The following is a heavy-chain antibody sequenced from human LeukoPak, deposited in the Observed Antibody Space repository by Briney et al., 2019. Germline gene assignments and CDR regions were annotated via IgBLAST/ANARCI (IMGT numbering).Heavy chain of an antibody. CDR2: IIPILGIA. J-gene: IGHJ4*02. CDR3: ARDPPNCSSTSCYIRARDPYFDY. D-gene: IGHD2-2*02. CDR1: GGTFSSYT. V-gene: IGHV1-69*04. Sequence: SVKVSRKASGGTFSSYTISWVRQAPGQGLEWMGRIIPILGIANYAQKFQGRVTITADKSTSTAYMELSSLRSEDTAVYYCARDPPNCSSTSCYIRARDPYFDYWGQGTLVTVSS.